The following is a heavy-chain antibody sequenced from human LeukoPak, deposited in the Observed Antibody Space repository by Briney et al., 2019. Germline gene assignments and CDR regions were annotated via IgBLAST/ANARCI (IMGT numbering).Heavy chain of an antibody. V-gene: IGHV4-59*01. D-gene: IGHD1-26*01. CDR3: ARGLVGARYYFDY. CDR2: IYYSGST. Sequence: SETLSLTCTVSGGSISSYYWSWIRQPPGKGLEWLGYIYYSGSTNYNPSLKSRVTISVDTSKNQFSLKLSSVTAADTAVYYCARGLVGARYYFDYWGQGTLVTVSS. J-gene: IGHJ4*02. CDR1: GGSISSYY.